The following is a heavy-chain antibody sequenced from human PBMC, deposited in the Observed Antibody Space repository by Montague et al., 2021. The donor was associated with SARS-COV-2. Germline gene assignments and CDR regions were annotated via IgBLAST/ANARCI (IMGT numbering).Heavy chain of an antibody. CDR3: ARSYGDYRDSYFDY. Sequence: PALVKTTQTLTLTCTFSGFSLNTSGMCVSWIRQPPGKALEWLALIDWXEDQYHSTSLKTRLTISKDTSKNQVVLTMTNMDPIDTATYYCARSYGDYRDSYFDYWGQGTLVTVSS. D-gene: IGHD4-17*01. V-gene: IGHV2-70*01. J-gene: IGHJ4*02. CDR1: GFSLNTSGMC. CDR2: IDWXEDQ.